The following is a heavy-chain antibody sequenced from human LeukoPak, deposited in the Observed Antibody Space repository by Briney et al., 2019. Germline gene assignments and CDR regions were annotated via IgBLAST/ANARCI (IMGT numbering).Heavy chain of an antibody. V-gene: IGHV4-59*01. Sequence: SETLSLTCTVSGGSINNYYWSWIRQTPGKGLEWIGYISNSGSPNYNPSLKTRVTISLDTSKNQFSLKLSSVTAADTAVFYCARDTYDTLTGYFLFDYWGQGTLVTVSS. CDR1: GGSINNYY. D-gene: IGHD3-9*01. CDR3: ARDTYDTLTGYFLFDY. CDR2: ISNSGSP. J-gene: IGHJ4*02.